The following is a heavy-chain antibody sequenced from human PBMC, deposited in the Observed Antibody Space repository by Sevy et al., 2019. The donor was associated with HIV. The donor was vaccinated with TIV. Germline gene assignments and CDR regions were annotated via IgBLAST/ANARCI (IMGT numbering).Heavy chain of an antibody. CDR1: GYTFSTYR. D-gene: IGHD2-15*01. CDR2: ISPHNGDT. CDR3: ARAYCSGGRCYSLAY. J-gene: IGHJ4*02. V-gene: IGHV1-18*01. Sequence: ASVKVSCKISGYTFSTYRITWVQQAPGQGLEWMGWISPHNGDTNYAQKLQDRITMITDTSTNTAFMELTSLRSDDTAVYYCARAYCSGGRCYSLAYWGQGTLVTVSS.